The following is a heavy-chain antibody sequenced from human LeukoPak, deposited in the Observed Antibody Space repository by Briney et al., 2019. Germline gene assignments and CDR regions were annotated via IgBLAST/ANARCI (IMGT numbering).Heavy chain of an antibody. V-gene: IGHV4-38-2*01. J-gene: IGHJ4*02. CDR1: GYSISSGYY. Sequence: SETLSLTCAVSGYSISSGYYWGWIRQPPGKGLEWIGSIYYSGSTYYNPSLKSRVTISVDTSKNQFSLKLSSVTAADTAVYYCARGGVGSSWYYMTFPPDYWGQGTLVTVSS. D-gene: IGHD6-13*01. CDR2: IYYSGST. CDR3: ARGGVGSSWYYMTFPPDY.